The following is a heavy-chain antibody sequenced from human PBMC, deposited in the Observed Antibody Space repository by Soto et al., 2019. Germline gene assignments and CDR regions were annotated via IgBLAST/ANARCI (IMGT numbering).Heavy chain of an antibody. D-gene: IGHD6-13*01. CDR1: GYTFTSYG. V-gene: IGHV1-18*01. CDR2: ISAYNGNT. J-gene: IGHJ3*02. CDR3: ARDRQQLVRDALDI. Sequence: ASVKVSCKASGYTFTSYGISWVRQAPGQGLEWMGWISAYNGNTNYAQKLQGRVTMTTDTSTSTAYMELRSLRSDDTAVYYCARDRQQLVRDALDIWGQGTMVTVSS.